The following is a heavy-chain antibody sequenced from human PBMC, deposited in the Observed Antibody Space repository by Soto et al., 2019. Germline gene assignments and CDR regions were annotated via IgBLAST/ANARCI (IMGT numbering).Heavy chain of an antibody. CDR2: ISHSGNTI. J-gene: IGHJ4*02. Sequence: SLRLSCAASGFTFSSYEMNWVRQAPGKGLEWVSYISHSGNTIYYADSVKGRFTISRDNAKNSLYLQMNSLRAEDTAVYYCARGGADSSGYYYHPLDYWGQGTLVTVSS. CDR1: GFTFSSYE. CDR3: ARGGADSSGYYYHPLDY. V-gene: IGHV3-48*03. D-gene: IGHD3-22*01.